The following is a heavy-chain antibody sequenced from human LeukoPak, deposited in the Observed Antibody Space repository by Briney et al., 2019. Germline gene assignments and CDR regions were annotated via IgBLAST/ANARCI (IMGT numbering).Heavy chain of an antibody. CDR3: ARHWSGSYYRAGSHDAFDI. D-gene: IGHD1-26*01. Sequence: GEFLKISCKASGYNFPNYWIGWVRQMPGKGLEWMGITNPGDSDTRYSPSFQGQVTISADKSISTAYLQWSSLKASDTAMYYCARHWSGSYYRAGSHDAFDIWGQGTMVTVSS. CDR1: GYNFPNYW. J-gene: IGHJ3*02. CDR2: TNPGDSDT. V-gene: IGHV5-51*01.